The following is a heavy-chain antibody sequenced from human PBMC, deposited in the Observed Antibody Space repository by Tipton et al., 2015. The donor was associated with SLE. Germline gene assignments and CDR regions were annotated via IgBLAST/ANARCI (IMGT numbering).Heavy chain of an antibody. CDR3: ARRLQIGAFDI. D-gene: IGHD2-21*02. J-gene: IGHJ3*02. CDR1: GGSISTTTYF. CDR2: GFAGGLT. Sequence: TLSLTCTVSGGSISTTTYFWNWIRQPAGRGLEWIGRGFAGGLTDYNPSLSSRVTMSLDSSNNQFSLTLNSLTAADTAMFYCARRLQIGAFDIWGQGRMVTVSS. V-gene: IGHV4-61*02.